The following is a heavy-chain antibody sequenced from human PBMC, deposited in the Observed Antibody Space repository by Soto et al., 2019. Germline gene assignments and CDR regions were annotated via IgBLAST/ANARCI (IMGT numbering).Heavy chain of an antibody. CDR1: GFTFSSYA. Sequence: GGSLRLSCAASGFTFSSYAMSWVRQAPGKGLEWVSAISGSGGSTYYADSVKGRFTISRDNSKNTLYLQMNSLRSEDTAVYYCARDQGSSWYWVSFWGQGTLVTVSS. V-gene: IGHV3-23*01. J-gene: IGHJ1*01. D-gene: IGHD6-13*01. CDR2: ISGSGGST. CDR3: ARDQGSSWYWVSF.